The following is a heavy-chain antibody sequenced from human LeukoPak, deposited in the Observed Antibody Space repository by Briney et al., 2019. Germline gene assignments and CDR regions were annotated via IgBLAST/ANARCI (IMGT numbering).Heavy chain of an antibody. CDR2: IYYSGST. CDR1: GGSISSHY. Sequence: PSETLSLTCTVSGGSISSHYWSWIRQPPGKGLEWIGYIYYSGSTNYNPSLKSRVTISVDTSKNQFSLKLSSVTAADTAVYYCARQSHSNWFDPWGQGTLVTVSS. V-gene: IGHV4-59*08. CDR3: ARQSHSNWFDP. J-gene: IGHJ5*02.